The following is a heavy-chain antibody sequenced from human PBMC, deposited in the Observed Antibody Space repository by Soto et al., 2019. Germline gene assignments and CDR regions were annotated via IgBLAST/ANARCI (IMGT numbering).Heavy chain of an antibody. D-gene: IGHD3-10*01. J-gene: IGHJ6*01. CDR2: INHSGST. CDR3: YGSGKNYYGMDV. V-gene: IGHV4-34*01. Sequence: SETLSLTCAVYGGSFSGYYWSWIRQPPGKGLEWIGEINHSGSTNYNPSLKSRVTISVDTSKNQFSLKLSSVTAADTAVYYCYGSGKNYYGMDVWGQGTTVT. CDR1: GGSFSGYY.